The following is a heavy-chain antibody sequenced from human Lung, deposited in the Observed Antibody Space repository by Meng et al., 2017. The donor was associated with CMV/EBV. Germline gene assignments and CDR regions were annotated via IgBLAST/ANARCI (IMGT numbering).Heavy chain of an antibody. CDR3: AGPDDMGASPPDPFDM. Sequence: SETLSLXCTVSGASISSNYWSWSRRPPGKGLEYIGSISYTGYIEYNPSLTGRVTITLDTSKNHFSLQLTSGTAADTAIYYCAGPDDMGASPPDPFDMWGQGTMVTVSS. V-gene: IGHV4-59*01. D-gene: IGHD1-26*01. CDR2: ISYTGYI. CDR1: GASISSNY. J-gene: IGHJ3*02.